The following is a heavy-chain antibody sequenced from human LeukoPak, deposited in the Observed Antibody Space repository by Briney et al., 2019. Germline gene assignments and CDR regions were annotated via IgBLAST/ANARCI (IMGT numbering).Heavy chain of an antibody. V-gene: IGHV3-49*04. J-gene: IGHJ4*02. CDR3: TRVNSYDFWSGYYY. CDR1: GFTFSNYW. Sequence: GSLRLSCEASGFTFSNYWMHWVRQGPGKGLEWVGFIRSKAYGGTTEYAASVKGRFTISRDDSKSIAYLQMNSLKTEDTAVYYCTRVNSYDFWSGYYYWGQGTLVTVSS. D-gene: IGHD3-3*01. CDR2: IRSKAYGGTT.